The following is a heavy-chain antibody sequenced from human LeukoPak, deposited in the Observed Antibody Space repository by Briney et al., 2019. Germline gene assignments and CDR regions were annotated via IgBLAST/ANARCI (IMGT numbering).Heavy chain of an antibody. D-gene: IGHD2-8*01. J-gene: IGHJ6*02. Sequence: PGGSLRLSCTASGFIFSNYAMHWVRQAPGKGLEWVAVISYDGSYKYSADSVKGRFTISRDNSENTLYLQMNSLRTEDTAVYYCAREGYCTNGVCSGKYFAKDVWGQGTTVTVSS. CDR3: AREGYCTNGVCSGKYFAKDV. CDR2: ISYDGSYK. V-gene: IGHV3-30*04. CDR1: GFIFSNYA.